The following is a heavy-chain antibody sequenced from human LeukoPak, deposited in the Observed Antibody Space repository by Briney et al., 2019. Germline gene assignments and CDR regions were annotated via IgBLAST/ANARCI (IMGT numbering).Heavy chain of an antibody. CDR3: AKDRLRYCSGGSCYSFDY. D-gene: IGHD2-15*01. V-gene: IGHV3-9*01. J-gene: IGHJ4*02. CDR2: VSWNSGSI. CDR1: GFTFDDYA. Sequence: GGSLRLSCAASGFTFDDYAMHWVRHAPGKGLEWVSGVSWNSGSIGYADSVKGRFTISRDNAKNSLYLQMNSLRAEDTALYYCAKDRLRYCSGGSCYSFDYWGQGTLVTVSS.